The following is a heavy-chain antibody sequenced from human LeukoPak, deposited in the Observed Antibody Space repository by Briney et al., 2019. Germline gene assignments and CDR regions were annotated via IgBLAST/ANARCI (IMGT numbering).Heavy chain of an antibody. Sequence: GGSLRLSCAASGFTFSSYAMSWVRQAPGKGLEWVSAISGSGLNTYYADSVKGRFTISRDNSKNTLYLQMNTLRAEDTAVYFCAKNKDYDSSGYYWRAFDYWGQGTLVTVSS. CDR2: ISGSGLNT. V-gene: IGHV3-23*01. CDR1: GFTFSSYA. D-gene: IGHD3-22*01. J-gene: IGHJ4*02. CDR3: AKNKDYDSSGYYWRAFDY.